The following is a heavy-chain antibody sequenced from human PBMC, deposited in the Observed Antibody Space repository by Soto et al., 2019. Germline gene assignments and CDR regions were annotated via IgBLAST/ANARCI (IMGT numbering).Heavy chain of an antibody. CDR1: DGSISSYY. V-gene: IGHV4-59*01. CDR3: ARATPVLRYFDWSQDYFDY. CDR2: IYYSGST. D-gene: IGHD3-9*01. J-gene: IGHJ4*02. Sequence: SETLSLTCTVSDGSISSYYWSWIRQPPGKGLEWIGYIYYSGSTNYNPSLKSRVTISVDTSKNQFSLKLSSVTAADTAVYYCARATPVLRYFDWSQDYFDYWGQGTLVTVSS.